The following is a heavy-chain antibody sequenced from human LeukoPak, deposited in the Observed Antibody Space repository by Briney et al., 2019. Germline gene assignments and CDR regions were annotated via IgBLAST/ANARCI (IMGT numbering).Heavy chain of an antibody. J-gene: IGHJ6*02. CDR1: GYRFSSYG. CDR2: ISGYKGNA. Sequence: ASVKVSCKASGYRFSSYGITWVRQAPGQGLKWMGWISGYKGNAVYAQKFQGRVTMTIDASTTTAYMEVRSLRSDDTAVYYCAREGLEYYGMDVWGQGSTVTVSS. D-gene: IGHD5-24*01. CDR3: AREGLEYYGMDV. V-gene: IGHV1-18*01.